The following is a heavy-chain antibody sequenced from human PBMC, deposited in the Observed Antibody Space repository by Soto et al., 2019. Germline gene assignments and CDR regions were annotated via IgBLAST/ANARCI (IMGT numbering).Heavy chain of an antibody. V-gene: IGHV1-58*01. Sequence: ASVKVSCKASGFTFTSSAVQWVRQARGQRLEWIGWIVVGSGNTNYAQKFQERVTITRDMSTSTAYMELSSLRSEDTAVYYCAATQWFTRGYYYYYGMDVWGQGTTVTVSS. D-gene: IGHD3-22*01. CDR2: IVVGSGNT. CDR3: AATQWFTRGYYYYYGMDV. CDR1: GFTFTSSA. J-gene: IGHJ6*02.